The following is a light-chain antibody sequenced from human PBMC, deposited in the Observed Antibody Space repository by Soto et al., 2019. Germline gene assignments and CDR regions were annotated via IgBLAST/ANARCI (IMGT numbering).Light chain of an antibody. CDR2: EGS. Sequence: QSVLTQPASVSGSPGQSITISCTGTSSDIGSYNLVSWYQQYSGKAPKLMIYEGSKRPSGVSNRFSGSKSGNTASLTISGLQAEDEADYYCCSYAGSNTYVFGTGTKVTV. J-gene: IGLJ1*01. CDR3: CSYAGSNTYV. V-gene: IGLV2-23*01. CDR1: SSDIGSYNL.